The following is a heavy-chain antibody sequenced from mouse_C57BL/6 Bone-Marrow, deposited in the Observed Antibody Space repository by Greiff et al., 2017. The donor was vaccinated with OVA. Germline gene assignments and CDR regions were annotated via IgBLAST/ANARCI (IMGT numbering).Heavy chain of an antibody. CDR2: IHPNSGST. J-gene: IGHJ3*01. CDR3: ARRGYGNLFAY. D-gene: IGHD2-10*02. V-gene: IGHV1-64*01. Sequence: VQLQQPGAELVKPGASVKLSCKASGYTFTSYWMHWVKQRPGQGLEWIGMIHPNSGSTNYNEKFKSKATLTVDKSSSTAYMQLSSLTSEDAAVYYCARRGYGNLFAYWGQGTLVTVSA. CDR1: GYTFTSYW.